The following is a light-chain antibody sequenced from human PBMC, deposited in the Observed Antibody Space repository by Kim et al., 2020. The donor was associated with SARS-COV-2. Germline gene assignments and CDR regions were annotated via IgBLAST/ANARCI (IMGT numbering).Light chain of an antibody. V-gene: IGKV1-39*01. CDR3: QHSYALPT. CDR2: AAS. J-gene: IGKJ1*01. CDR1: QDISFY. Sequence: SASVGDRVILTCRASQDISFYLNWYQHKPGQAPKPLIFAASRLQSEAPSRFSGGGSGTDFTLTISRLQPDDFATYYCQHSYALPTFGQGTKVDIK.